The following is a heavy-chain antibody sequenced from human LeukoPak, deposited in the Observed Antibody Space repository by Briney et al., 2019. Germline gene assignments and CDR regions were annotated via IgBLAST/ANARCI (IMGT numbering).Heavy chain of an antibody. J-gene: IGHJ4*02. Sequence: GGSLRLSCAASGFTFSSYAMSWVRQAPGKGLEWVSAISGSGGSTYYADSVRGRFTISRDNSKNTLYLQMNSLRAEDTAVYYCAKAADVLRYFDWLTAGFDYWGQGTLVTVSS. CDR3: AKAADVLRYFDWLTAGFDY. CDR2: ISGSGGST. CDR1: GFTFSSYA. D-gene: IGHD3-9*01. V-gene: IGHV3-23*01.